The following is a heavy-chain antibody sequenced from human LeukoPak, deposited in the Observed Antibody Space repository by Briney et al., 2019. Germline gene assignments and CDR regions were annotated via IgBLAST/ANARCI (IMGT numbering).Heavy chain of an antibody. D-gene: IGHD1-1*01. CDR1: GFTVSSNY. Sequence: GGSLRLSCAASGFTVSSNYMSWVCQAPGKGLEWVSVIYSGGSTYYADSVKGRFTISRDNSKNTLYLQMNSLRAEDTAVYYCARGYPNWAPDDYWGQGTLVTVSS. J-gene: IGHJ4*02. CDR2: IYSGGST. CDR3: ARGYPNWAPDDY. V-gene: IGHV3-53*01.